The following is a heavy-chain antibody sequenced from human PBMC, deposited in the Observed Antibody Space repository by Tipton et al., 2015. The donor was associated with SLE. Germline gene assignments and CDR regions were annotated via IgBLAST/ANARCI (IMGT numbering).Heavy chain of an antibody. Sequence: TLSLTCTVSGASVSSFCWNWIRQSPGKGLEWIACVCNSVSTNYDPSLKSRGTISVDTSKNHFSLELTSVTAADTAVYYCARALWVDKDIAEVPPAIRVRAFDIWGQGTMVTVSS. J-gene: IGHJ3*02. CDR2: VCNSVST. V-gene: IGHV4-59*08. D-gene: IGHD2-2*01. CDR1: GASVSSFC. CDR3: ARALWVDKDIAEVPPAIRVRAFDI.